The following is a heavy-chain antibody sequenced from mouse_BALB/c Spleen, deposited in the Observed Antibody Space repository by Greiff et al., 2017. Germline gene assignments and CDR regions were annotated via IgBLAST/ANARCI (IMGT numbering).Heavy chain of an antibody. V-gene: IGHV5-17*02. J-gene: IGHJ2*01. CDR3: AREKTGGFDD. CDR2: ISSGSSTI. Sequence: EVHLVESGGGLVQPGGSRKLSCAASGFTFSSFGMHWVRQAPEKGLEWVAYISSGSSTIYYADTVKGRFTISRDNPKITLCLQMTSLRSEDTAMYDSAREKTGGFDDWGEGTTLTESS. D-gene: IGHD4-1*01. CDR1: GFTFSSFG.